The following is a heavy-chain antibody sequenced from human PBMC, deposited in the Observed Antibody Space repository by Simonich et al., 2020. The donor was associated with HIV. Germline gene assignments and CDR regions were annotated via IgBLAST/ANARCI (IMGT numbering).Heavy chain of an antibody. CDR1: GGSFSGNY. V-gene: IGHV4-34*01. CDR2: NNHSGST. J-gene: IGHJ4*02. Sequence: QVQLQQWGAGLLKPSETMSLTCAVYGGSFSGNYCSGNRQPPGKGLEWIGENNHSGSTNYNPSLKSRVTISVDTSKNQFSLKLSSVTAADTAVYYCARRHPTTVTTPYFDYWGQGTLVTVSS. D-gene: IGHD4-17*01. CDR3: ARRHPTTVTTPYFDY.